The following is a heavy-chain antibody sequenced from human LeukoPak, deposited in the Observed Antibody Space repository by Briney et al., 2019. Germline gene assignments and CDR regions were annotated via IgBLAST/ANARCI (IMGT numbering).Heavy chain of an antibody. CDR2: IWYDGSNK. D-gene: IGHD3-22*01. CDR1: GFTFSSYG. Sequence: PGRSLRLSCAASGFTFSSYGMHWVRQAPGKGLEWVAVIWYDGSNKYYADSVKGRFTISRDNSKNTLYLQMNSLRAEDTAVYYCARAYCYDSSGYYSAFDIWGQGTMVTVSS. J-gene: IGHJ3*02. V-gene: IGHV3-33*01. CDR3: ARAYCYDSSGYYSAFDI.